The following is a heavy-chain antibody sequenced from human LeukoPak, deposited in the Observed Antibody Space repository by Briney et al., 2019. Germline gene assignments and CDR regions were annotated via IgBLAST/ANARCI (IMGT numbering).Heavy chain of an antibody. CDR2: ISSSSNYI. V-gene: IGHV3-21*01. CDR1: GFTFTSYS. J-gene: IGHJ6*04. CDR3: ARGFYYGLDV. Sequence: GGSLRLSCAASGFTFTSYSMNWVRQAPGKGLEWVSSISSSSNYIYYADSVRGRFTFSRDNAKNSLYLQMNSLRAEDTAVYYCARGFYYGLDVWGKGTTVTISS.